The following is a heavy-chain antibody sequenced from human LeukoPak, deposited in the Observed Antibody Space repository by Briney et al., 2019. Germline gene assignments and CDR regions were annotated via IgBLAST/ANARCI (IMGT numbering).Heavy chain of an antibody. J-gene: IGHJ4*02. D-gene: IGHD6-13*01. Sequence: SETLSLTCTVSGGSISSYYWSWIRQPPGKGLEWIGYIYYSGSTNYNPSLKSRVTISVDTSKSQFSLKLSSVTAADTAVYYCARAPGYSSSWHDYWGQGTLVTVSS. V-gene: IGHV4-59*01. CDR2: IYYSGST. CDR3: ARAPGYSSSWHDY. CDR1: GGSISSYY.